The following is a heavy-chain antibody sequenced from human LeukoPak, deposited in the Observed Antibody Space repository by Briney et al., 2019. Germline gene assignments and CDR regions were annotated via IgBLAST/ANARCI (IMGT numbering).Heavy chain of an antibody. J-gene: IGHJ3*02. V-gene: IGHV4-61*02. CDR1: GGSISSGSYY. CDR2: IYTSGST. CDR3: ARDDYREMFDI. D-gene: IGHD3-16*01. Sequence: PSETLSLTCTVSGGSISSGSYYWSWIRQPAGKGLEWIGRIYTSGSTNYNPSLKSRVTISVDTSKNQFSLKLSSVTAADTAVYYCARDDYREMFDIWGQGTMVTVSS.